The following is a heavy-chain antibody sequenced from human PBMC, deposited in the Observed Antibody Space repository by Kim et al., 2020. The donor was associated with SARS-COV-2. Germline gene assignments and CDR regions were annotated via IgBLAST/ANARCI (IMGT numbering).Heavy chain of an antibody. D-gene: IGHD1-26*01. CDR2: IYYSGST. CDR3: AREFGTGGSYYFVY. J-gene: IGHJ4*02. CDR1: GGSISSYY. Sequence: SETLSLTCTVSGGSISSYYWSWIRQPPGKGLEWIGYIYYSGSTNYNPSLKSRVTISVDTSKNQFSLKLSSVTAADTAVYYCAREFGTGGSYYFVYWGQGTLVTVSS. V-gene: IGHV4-59*01.